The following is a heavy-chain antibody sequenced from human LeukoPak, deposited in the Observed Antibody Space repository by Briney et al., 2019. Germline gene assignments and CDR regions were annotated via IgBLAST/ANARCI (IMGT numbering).Heavy chain of an antibody. CDR1: GFSFSSYW. J-gene: IGHJ4*02. V-gene: IGHV3-7*01. Sequence: PGGSLRLSCAAYGFSFSSYWMSWVRQAPGKGLEWVTNIKEDGSEKYYVDPVKGRFTISRDNAKNSLYLQMNSLRVEDTAVYYCARRLLWFGELFDYWGQGTLVTVSS. CDR2: IKEDGSEK. D-gene: IGHD3-10*01. CDR3: ARRLLWFGELFDY.